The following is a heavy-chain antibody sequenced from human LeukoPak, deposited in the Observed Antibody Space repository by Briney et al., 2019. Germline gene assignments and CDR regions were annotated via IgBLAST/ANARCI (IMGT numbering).Heavy chain of an antibody. Sequence: SVKVSCKASGGTFSSYAISWVRQAPGQGLEWMGGIIPIFGTANYAQKFQGRVTITTDESTSTAYMELNSLRSEDTAVYYCARGSSSYNWFDPWGQGTLVTVSS. D-gene: IGHD6-13*01. CDR1: GGTFSSYA. CDR2: IIPIFGTA. V-gene: IGHV1-69*05. CDR3: ARGSSSYNWFDP. J-gene: IGHJ5*02.